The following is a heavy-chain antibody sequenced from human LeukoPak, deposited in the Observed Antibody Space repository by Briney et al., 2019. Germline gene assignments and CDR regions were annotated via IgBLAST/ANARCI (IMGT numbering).Heavy chain of an antibody. D-gene: IGHD3-22*01. Sequence: GRSLRLSCAASGFTFDDYAMHWVRQAPGKGLEWVSGISWNSVSIGYADSVKGRFTISRDNAKNSLYLQMNSLRAEDTAVYYCARERSYYYDSSGYPENFDYWGQGTLVTVSS. CDR3: ARERSYYYDSSGYPENFDY. CDR1: GFTFDDYA. V-gene: IGHV3-9*01. J-gene: IGHJ4*02. CDR2: ISWNSVSI.